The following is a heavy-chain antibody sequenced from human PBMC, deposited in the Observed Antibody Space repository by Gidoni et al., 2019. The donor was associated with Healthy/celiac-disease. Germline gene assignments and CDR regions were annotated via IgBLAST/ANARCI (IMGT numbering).Heavy chain of an antibody. CDR3: TKEHDSVKVAATPPINAFDT. CDR2: MKCSGGST. V-gene: IGHV3-23*04. J-gene: IGHJ3*02. D-gene: IGHD5-12*01. Sequence: GPSVESGGSLGPAGGSLRTSWAGPGVTFRSHALSWVRQAPGQGLERVWAMKCSGGSTYYGSAMNDRFTISRDFSMNTVYLQMNSQLAENTPVDYYTKEHDSVKVAATPPINAFDTWGQGTMVTVSS. CDR1: GVTFRSHA.